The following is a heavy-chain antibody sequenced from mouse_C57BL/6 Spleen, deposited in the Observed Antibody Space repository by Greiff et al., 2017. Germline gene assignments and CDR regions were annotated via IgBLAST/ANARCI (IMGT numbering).Heavy chain of an antibody. V-gene: IGHV1-55*01. D-gene: IGHD2-4*01. CDR3: ARVYYDYEGGYAMDY. J-gene: IGHJ4*01. CDR2: IYPGSGST. Sequence: QVQLQQPGAELVKPGASVKMSCKASGYTFTSYWITWVKQRPGQGLEWIGDIYPGSGSTNYNEKFKSKATLTVDTSSSTAYMQLSSLTSEDWAVYYCARVYYDYEGGYAMDYWGQGTSVTVSS. CDR1: GYTFTSYW.